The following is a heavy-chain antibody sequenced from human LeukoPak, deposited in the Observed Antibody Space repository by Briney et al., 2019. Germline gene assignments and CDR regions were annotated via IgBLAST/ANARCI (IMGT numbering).Heavy chain of an antibody. J-gene: IGHJ4*02. V-gene: IGHV4-61*01. Sequence: SETLSLTCTVSGGSISSDNYHWSWIRQPPGKGLEWIGYIYYSGSTNYNPSLKSRVTISVDTSKNQFSLKLSSVTAADTAVYYCARGPGYDIVLMVYATYYFDYWGQGALVTVSS. CDR2: IYYSGST. CDR1: GGSISSDNYH. D-gene: IGHD2-8*01. CDR3: ARGPGYDIVLMVYATYYFDY.